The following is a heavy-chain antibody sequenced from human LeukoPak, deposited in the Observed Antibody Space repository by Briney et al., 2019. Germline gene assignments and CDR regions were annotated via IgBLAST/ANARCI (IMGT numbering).Heavy chain of an antibody. V-gene: IGHV3-48*03. Sequence: GGSLRLSCAASGFTFSSYEMNWVRQAPGKGLEWVSYISSSGSTIYYADSVKGRFTISRDNAKNSLYLQMNSLRAEDTAVYYCARDLSDGDFNWFDPWGQGTLVTVSS. J-gene: IGHJ5*02. CDR2: ISSSGSTI. CDR3: ARDLSDGDFNWFDP. CDR1: GFTFSSYE. D-gene: IGHD2-21*01.